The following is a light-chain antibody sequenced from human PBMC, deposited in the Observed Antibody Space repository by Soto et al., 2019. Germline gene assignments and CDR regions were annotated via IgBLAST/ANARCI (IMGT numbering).Light chain of an antibody. CDR2: GAS. J-gene: IGKJ1*01. V-gene: IGKV1-27*01. CDR3: QKYDRATLT. Sequence: DIQMTQSPSSLSASVGDRVTITCRASQGISNNLAWYQQKPGKVPRLLIYGASTLQSRVPSRFIGSGSGTDFTLTISSLQPEDVETYYCQKYDRATLTFGKGTKVEFK. CDR1: QGISNN.